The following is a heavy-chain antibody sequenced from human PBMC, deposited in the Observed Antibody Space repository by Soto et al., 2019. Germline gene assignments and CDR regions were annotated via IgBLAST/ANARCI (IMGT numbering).Heavy chain of an antibody. Sequence: AASVKVSCKASGYTFTSYYMHWVRQAPGQGLEWMGIINPSGGSTSYAQKFQGRVTMTRDTSTSTVYMELSSLRSEDTAVYYCARDQVIAAAGLHYYYYYGMDVGGQGTTVTSP. J-gene: IGHJ6*02. CDR1: GYTFTSYY. CDR3: ARDQVIAAAGLHYYYYYGMDV. V-gene: IGHV1-46*01. D-gene: IGHD6-13*01. CDR2: INPSGGST.